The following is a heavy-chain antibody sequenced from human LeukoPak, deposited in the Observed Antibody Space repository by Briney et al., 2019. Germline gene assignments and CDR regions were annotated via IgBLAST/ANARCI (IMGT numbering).Heavy chain of an antibody. CDR2: INHSGST. Sequence: SETLSLTCAVYGGSFSGYSWSWIRQPPGKGLEWIGEINHSGSTNYNPSLKSRATISVDTSKNQFSLKLSSVTAADTAVYYCARGHDSSGYYSDYWGQGTLVTVSS. CDR1: GGSFSGYS. V-gene: IGHV4-34*01. D-gene: IGHD3-22*01. J-gene: IGHJ4*02. CDR3: ARGHDSSGYYSDY.